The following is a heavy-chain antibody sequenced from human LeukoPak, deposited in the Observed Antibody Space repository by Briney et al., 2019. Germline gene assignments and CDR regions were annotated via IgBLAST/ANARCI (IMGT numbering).Heavy chain of an antibody. CDR2: IYYSGST. CDR3: AREGDGSAYFNY. D-gene: IGHD5-24*01. CDR1: GGSLSTYGYY. J-gene: IGHJ4*02. V-gene: IGHV4-31*03. Sequence: SETLSLTCTVSGGSLSTYGYYWSWIRQHPGKGLEWIGYIYYSGSTYYNPSLKSRVTMSVDTSKNQFSLKLTSVTAADTAVYYCAREGDGSAYFNYWGQGTLVTVSS.